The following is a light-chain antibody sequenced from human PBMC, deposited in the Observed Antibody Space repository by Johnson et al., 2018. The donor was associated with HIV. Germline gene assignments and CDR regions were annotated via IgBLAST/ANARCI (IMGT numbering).Light chain of an antibody. V-gene: IGLV1-51*01. CDR1: SSNIGNNY. Sequence: QSVLTQPPSVSAAPGQKVTISCSGSSSNIGNNYVSWYQQIPGTAPKLLIYDNNKRPSGIPDRFSGSKSGTSATLGITGLQTGDEADYYCGTYDTSLSAGGGFGTGTKVSVL. CDR2: DNN. J-gene: IGLJ1*01. CDR3: GTYDTSLSAGGG.